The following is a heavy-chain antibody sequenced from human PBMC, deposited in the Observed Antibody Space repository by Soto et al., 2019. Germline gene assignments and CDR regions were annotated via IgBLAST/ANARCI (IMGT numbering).Heavy chain of an antibody. D-gene: IGHD3-10*01. J-gene: IGHJ6*02. V-gene: IGHV4-39*01. CDR1: GGSISSISYY. Sequence: SETLSLTCTVAGGSISSISYYRGWIRQPPGKGLEWIGSIYYSGSTYYNPSLKSRVTISVDTSKNQFSLKLSSVTAADTAVYYCARHLGGYGSGSPTRLGYYGMDVWGQGTTVTGSS. CDR3: ARHLGGYGSGSPTRLGYYGMDV. CDR2: IYYSGST.